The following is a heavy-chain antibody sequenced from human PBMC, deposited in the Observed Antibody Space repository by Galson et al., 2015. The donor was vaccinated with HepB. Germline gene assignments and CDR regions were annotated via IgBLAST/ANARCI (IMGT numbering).Heavy chain of an antibody. Sequence: SLRLSCAASGFTFTNSAMHWVRQAPGKGLEWVAVISYDGRNKYYADSVKGRFTISRDNSESTVNLQMSSLRTEDTAVYYCAKGAGGASSLIGYWGQGTLVTVSS. CDR2: ISYDGRNK. J-gene: IGHJ4*02. V-gene: IGHV3-30*18. CDR1: GFTFTNSA. D-gene: IGHD3-16*01. CDR3: AKGAGGASSLIGY.